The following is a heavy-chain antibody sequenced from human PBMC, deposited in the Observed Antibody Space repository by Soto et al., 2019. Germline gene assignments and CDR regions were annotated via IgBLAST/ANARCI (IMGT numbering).Heavy chain of an antibody. V-gene: IGHV1-69*01. CDR3: TRVLGYTLEPGNTRSDAMDV. J-gene: IGHJ6*02. CDR2: LIPVFGSP. CDR1: GGTFSKDA. Sequence: QVQLVQSGAEVKKPGSSVTVSCKTSGGTFSKDAINWVRQAPGQGLEWMGLLIPVFGSPIYAQKFQGRIRITADESTSTAFMDLSSLRSEDTAVYYCTRVLGYTLEPGNTRSDAMDVWGQGTPVSVSS. D-gene: IGHD5-18*01.